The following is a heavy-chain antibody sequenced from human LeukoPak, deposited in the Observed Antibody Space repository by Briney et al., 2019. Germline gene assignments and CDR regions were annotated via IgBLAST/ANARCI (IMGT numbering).Heavy chain of an antibody. J-gene: IGHJ4*02. CDR1: GFTFSNYG. D-gene: IGHD4-23*01. CDR2: IPYDGRNT. V-gene: IGHV3-30*18. Sequence: GRSLRLSCAASGFTFSNYGMHWVRQAPGKGLEWVAVIPYDGRNTYYADSVKGRFTISRDNSKNTLYLQMNSLRAEDTAVYYCAKNTKPTLVTPDFWGQGTLVTVSS. CDR3: AKNTKPTLVTPDF.